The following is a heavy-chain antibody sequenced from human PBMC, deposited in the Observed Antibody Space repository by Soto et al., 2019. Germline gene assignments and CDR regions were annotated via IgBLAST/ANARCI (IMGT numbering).Heavy chain of an antibody. CDR3: ARASSSENYFDY. V-gene: IGHV3-30*19. Sequence: VGSLRLSCAASGFTFSSYGMHWVRQAPGKGLEWVAVISYDGSNKYYADSVKGRFTISRDNSKNTLYLQMNSLRAEDTAVYYCARASSSENYFDYCGQRTLVTVSS. CDR1: GFTFSSYG. D-gene: IGHD6-6*01. J-gene: IGHJ4*02. CDR2: ISYDGSNK.